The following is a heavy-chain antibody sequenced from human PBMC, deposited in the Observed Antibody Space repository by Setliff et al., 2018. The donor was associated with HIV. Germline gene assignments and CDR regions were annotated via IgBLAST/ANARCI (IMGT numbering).Heavy chain of an antibody. CDR3: TRHRGSFDY. D-gene: IGHD1-26*01. Sequence: GGSLRLSCVASGFPFSGSAVHWVRQPPGKGLECVGRIRSRSNSHATVYAAAVRGRFTISRDDSKNMAYLQMNSLRTEDTAIYYCTRHRGSFDYWGLGTLVTVSS. CDR1: GFPFSGSA. V-gene: IGHV3-73*01. J-gene: IGHJ4*02. CDR2: IRSRSNSHAT.